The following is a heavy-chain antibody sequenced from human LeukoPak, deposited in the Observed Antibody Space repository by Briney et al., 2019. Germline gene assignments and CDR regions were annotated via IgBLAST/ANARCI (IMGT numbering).Heavy chain of an antibody. V-gene: IGHV1-18*01. D-gene: IGHD3-10*01. CDR3: ARLGGDFYYGSGSYYRPDY. CDR2: IRGDNGNT. Sequence: ASVKVSCKASGYTFSNYGISWVRQAPGQGLEWVGWIRGDNGNTNYAQKFQGRVTMTTETSTSTAYMELRSLRSDDTAVYYCARLGGDFYYGSGSYYRPDYWGQGTLVTVSS. J-gene: IGHJ4*02. CDR1: GYTFSNYG.